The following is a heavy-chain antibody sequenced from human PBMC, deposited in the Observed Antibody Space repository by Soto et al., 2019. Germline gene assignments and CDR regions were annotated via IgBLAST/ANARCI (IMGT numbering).Heavy chain of an antibody. CDR1: GGSFSGYY. CDR2: INHSGST. D-gene: IGHD1-1*01. Sequence: SETLSLTCAVYGGSFSGYYWSLIRQPPGKGLECIWEINHSGSTNYNPSLKSRVTISVDTSKNQFSLKLSSVTAADTAVYYCARGVRTPVVYYYYYGMDVWGQGTTVTVSS. CDR3: ARGVRTPVVYYYYYGMDV. V-gene: IGHV4-34*01. J-gene: IGHJ6*02.